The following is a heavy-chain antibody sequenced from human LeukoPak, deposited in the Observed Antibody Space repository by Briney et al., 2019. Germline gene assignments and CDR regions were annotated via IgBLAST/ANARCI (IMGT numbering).Heavy chain of an antibody. CDR2: MYTDGGL. CDR1: GDSISSGGYF. Sequence: PSETLSLTCTVSGDSISSGGYFWTWIRQPAGEGLEWIGRMYTDGGLSYNPSLKSRVAISMDTSKNQFSLNLSSVTAADTAVYYCARRFSSYDSSGYSFYYYLDVWGKGTTVTVSS. CDR3: ARRFSSYDSSGYSFYYYLDV. V-gene: IGHV4-61*02. J-gene: IGHJ6*03. D-gene: IGHD3-22*01.